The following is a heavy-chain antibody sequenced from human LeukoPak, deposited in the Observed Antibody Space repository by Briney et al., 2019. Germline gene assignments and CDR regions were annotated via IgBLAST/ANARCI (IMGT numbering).Heavy chain of an antibody. J-gene: IGHJ5*02. Sequence: PGGSLRLSCAASGFTFSSYWMSWVRQAPGKGLEWVANIKQDGSEKYYVDSVKGRFTISRDNAKNSLYLQMNSLRAEDTAVYYCARDVDTAMVLNWFDPWGQGTLVTVSS. CDR3: ARDVDTAMVLNWFDP. CDR1: GFTFSSYW. V-gene: IGHV3-7*01. CDR2: IKQDGSEK. D-gene: IGHD5-18*01.